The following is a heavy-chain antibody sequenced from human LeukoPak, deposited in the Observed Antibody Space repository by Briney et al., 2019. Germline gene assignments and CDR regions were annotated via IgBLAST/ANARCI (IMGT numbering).Heavy chain of an antibody. CDR3: ARGDTAMAYFGY. V-gene: IGHV3-74*01. D-gene: IGHD5-18*01. CDR2: INSDGSST. CDR1: GFTFSSYW. J-gene: IGHJ4*02. Sequence: PGGSLRLSCAASGFTFSSYWMHWVRQAPGKGLVWVSRINSDGSSTSYADSVKGRFTISRDNAKNTLYLQMNSLRAEDTAVYYCARGDTAMAYFGYWGQGTLVTVSS.